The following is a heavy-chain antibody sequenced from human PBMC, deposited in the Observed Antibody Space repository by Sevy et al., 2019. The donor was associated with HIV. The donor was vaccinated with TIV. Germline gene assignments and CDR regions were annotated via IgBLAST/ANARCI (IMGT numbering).Heavy chain of an antibody. J-gene: IGHJ3*02. D-gene: IGHD1-7*01. CDR2: ISSNGGST. CDR3: VMEVVTGTLWDAIHI. Sequence: GGSLRLSCSASGFTFSSYAMHWVRQAPGKGLEYVSAISSNGGSTYYEDSVKGRFTISGDNSKNTLYRQMSSLRAEDTAVYYCVMEVVTGTLWDAIHIWGQGTMVTDS. CDR1: GFTFSSYA. V-gene: IGHV3-64D*06.